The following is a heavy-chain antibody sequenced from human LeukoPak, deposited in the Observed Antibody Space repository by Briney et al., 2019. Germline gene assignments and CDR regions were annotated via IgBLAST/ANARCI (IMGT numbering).Heavy chain of an antibody. J-gene: IGHJ6*02. V-gene: IGHV4-59*01. CDR1: GGSISSYY. Sequence: PSETLSLTCTVSGGSISSYYWSWMRQPPGKGLEWIGYVHYSGSTNYNPSLKSRVTIPVDTSKNQFSLRLSSVTAADTAVYYCASRPYYHYGMDVWGQGTTITVSS. CDR3: ASRPYYHYGMDV. CDR2: VHYSGST.